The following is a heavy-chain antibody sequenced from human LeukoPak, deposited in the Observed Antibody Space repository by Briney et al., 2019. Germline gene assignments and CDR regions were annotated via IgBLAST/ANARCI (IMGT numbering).Heavy chain of an antibody. CDR2: ITSSSTYT. Sequence: GGSLRLSCVASGFTFSDHYMSWIRQAPGKGLEWISYITSSSTYTNYADSVKGRFTISRDNAKNSLYLQMNSLRAEDTAVYYCARDLDRNMDVWGQGTTVTVSS. CDR3: ARDLDRNMDV. J-gene: IGHJ6*02. V-gene: IGHV3-11*06. D-gene: IGHD3/OR15-3a*01. CDR1: GFTFSDHY.